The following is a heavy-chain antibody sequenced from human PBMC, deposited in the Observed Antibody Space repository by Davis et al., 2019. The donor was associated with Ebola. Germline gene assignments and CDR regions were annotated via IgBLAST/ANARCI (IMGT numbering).Heavy chain of an antibody. CDR3: ARGPYSSGWSEFDY. Sequence: ESLKISCAASGFTVSSNYMSWVRQAPGKGLEWIGEINHSGSTNYNPSLKSRVTISVDTSKNQFSLKLSSVTAADTAVYYCARGPYSSGWSEFDYWGQGTLVTVSS. CDR2: INHSGST. D-gene: IGHD6-19*01. J-gene: IGHJ4*02. V-gene: IGHV4-34*01. CDR1: GFTVSSNY.